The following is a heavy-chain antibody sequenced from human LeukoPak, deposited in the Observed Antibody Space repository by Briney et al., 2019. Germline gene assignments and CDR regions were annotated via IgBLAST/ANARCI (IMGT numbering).Heavy chain of an antibody. J-gene: IGHJ4*02. CDR3: ASRGRFGGWDY. CDR2: IYHSGTT. V-gene: IGHV4-59*12. Sequence: PSETLSLTCNVSGGSISGYHWSWIRQPPGKGLEWIGEIYHSGTTNYNPSLKSRVTISVDKSKNQFSLKLSSVTAADTAVYYCASRGRFGGWDYWGQGTLVTVSS. D-gene: IGHD3-10*01. CDR1: GGSISGYH.